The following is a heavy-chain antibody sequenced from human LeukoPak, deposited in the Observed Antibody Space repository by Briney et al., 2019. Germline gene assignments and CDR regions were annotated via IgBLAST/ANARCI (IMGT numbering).Heavy chain of an antibody. J-gene: IGHJ4*02. CDR1: GGSISNYY. CDR3: ARGAGYSTTCFDY. CDR2: FYYIEST. V-gene: IGHV4-59*01. D-gene: IGHD6-13*01. Sequence: SETLSLTCTVSGGSISNYYWSWIRRPPGKGLEWIGYFYYIESTNYNPSLKSRVTISVDTSKNQFSLKLRSVTAADTAVYYCARGAGYSTTCFDYWGQGTLVTVSS.